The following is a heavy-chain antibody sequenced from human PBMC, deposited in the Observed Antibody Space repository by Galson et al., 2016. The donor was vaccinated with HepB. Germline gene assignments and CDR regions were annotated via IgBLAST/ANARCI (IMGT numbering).Heavy chain of an antibody. Sequence: SLRLSCAASGLSFRSEDMNWVRQAPGKGLEWVSYISTSGSGTYYADSVRGRFTISRDNAKSSLYVQMNNLRAEDTAVYYCVGGHYEHWGQGTLVTVSS. J-gene: IGHJ1*01. D-gene: IGHD3-10*01. CDR3: VGGHYEH. V-gene: IGHV3-48*03. CDR2: ISTSGSGT. CDR1: GLSFRSED.